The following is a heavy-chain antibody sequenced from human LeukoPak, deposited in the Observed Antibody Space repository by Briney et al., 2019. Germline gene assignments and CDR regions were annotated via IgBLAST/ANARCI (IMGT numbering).Heavy chain of an antibody. J-gene: IGHJ4*02. Sequence: GGSLRLSCAASGFIFSSYAMSWVRQAPGKGLEWVSSITDGFSTHSADSVKGRFTISRDNSKNTLYLQMNSLRAEDTAVYYCAKDRGGGFDSWGQGTLVTVSS. CDR1: GFIFSSYA. V-gene: IGHV3-23*01. CDR2: ITDGFST. D-gene: IGHD3-16*01. CDR3: AKDRGGGFDS.